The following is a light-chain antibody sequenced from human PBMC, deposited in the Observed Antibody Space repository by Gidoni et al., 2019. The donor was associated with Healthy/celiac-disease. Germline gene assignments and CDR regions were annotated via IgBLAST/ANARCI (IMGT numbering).Light chain of an antibody. J-gene: IGKJ3*01. CDR3: QQYGSSLLFT. CDR1: QSVSSSY. CDR2: GAS. Sequence: ELVLPQSPGTLSLSPGERATLSCRASQSVSSSYLAWYQQKPGQAPRLLIYGASSRATGIPDRFSGSGSGTDFTLTISRLEPEDFAVYYCQQYGSSLLFTFGPGTKVDLK. V-gene: IGKV3-20*01.